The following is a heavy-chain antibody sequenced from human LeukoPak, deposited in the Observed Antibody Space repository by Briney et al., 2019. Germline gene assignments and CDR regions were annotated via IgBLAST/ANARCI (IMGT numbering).Heavy chain of an antibody. CDR2: IKEDGSET. D-gene: IGHD1-26*01. Sequence: PGGSLRLSCVASAFAFSSKCMSWVRQAPGKGLEWVASIKEDGSETYYVDSVKGRFTISRDNAKNSLYLQMNSLRAEDTAVYYCARDLHPRYYLPYSWGQGTLVTVSS. CDR1: AFAFSSKC. V-gene: IGHV3-7*04. CDR3: ARDLHPRYYLPYS. J-gene: IGHJ4*02.